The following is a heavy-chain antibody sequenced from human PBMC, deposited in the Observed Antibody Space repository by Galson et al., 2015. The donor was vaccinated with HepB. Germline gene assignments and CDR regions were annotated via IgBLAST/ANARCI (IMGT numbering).Heavy chain of an antibody. CDR3: ATDALGISSGSTFHY. D-gene: IGHD6-19*01. Sequence: SLRLSCAASGFTFSSSDMHWVRQAPGKGLEWVAHISYDGSNKWYADSVKGRFTISRDNSNNTLHLQMNRLRADDTAEYFCATDALGISSGSTFHYWGQGTLVTVSA. J-gene: IGHJ4*02. V-gene: IGHV3-30*03. CDR2: ISYDGSNK. CDR1: GFTFSSSD.